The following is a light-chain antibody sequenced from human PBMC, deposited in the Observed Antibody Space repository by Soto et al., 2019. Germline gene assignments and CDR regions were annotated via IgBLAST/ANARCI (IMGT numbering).Light chain of an antibody. CDR1: SSDVGTNNY. CDR2: EVS. Sequence: QSALTQPASVSGSPGQSITISCTGTSSDVGTNNYVSWYQQDPGKAPKLMIFEVSNRPSGVSSRFSGSKSGNTASLTISGLQTEDEADYYCPSYTISSTLVFGGGTKLTVL. CDR3: PSYTISSTLV. V-gene: IGLV2-14*01. J-gene: IGLJ3*02.